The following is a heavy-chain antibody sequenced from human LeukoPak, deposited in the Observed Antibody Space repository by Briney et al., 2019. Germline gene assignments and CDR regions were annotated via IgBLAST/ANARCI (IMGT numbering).Heavy chain of an antibody. CDR2: INPNSGGT. D-gene: IGHD2-21*01. CDR3: ARVIQVIHPGY. V-gene: IGHV1-2*02. J-gene: IGHJ4*02. CDR1: VYTFTVYY. Sequence: ASVRVSCMPSVYTFTVYYMHWVRQAPGQGREWMGWINPNSGGTNYAQKFQGRVTMTRDTSISTAYMELSRLRSDDTAVYYCARVIQVIHPGYWGQGTLVTVSS.